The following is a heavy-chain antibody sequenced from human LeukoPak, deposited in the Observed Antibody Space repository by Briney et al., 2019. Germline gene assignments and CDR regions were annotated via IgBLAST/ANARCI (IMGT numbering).Heavy chain of an antibody. CDR2: FHYSGTP. D-gene: IGHD6-19*01. J-gene: IGHJ4*02. CDR1: GGSISSSSYY. Sequence: SETLSLTCTVSGGSISSSSYYWAWIRQPPGKGLEWIGGFHYSGTPFYNPSLTSRVTISVDTSKNQVSLKLSSVTAADTAVYYCAKRESLSSSQWNYFACWGQGTLVTVSS. CDR3: AKRESLSSSQWNYFAC. V-gene: IGHV4-39*01.